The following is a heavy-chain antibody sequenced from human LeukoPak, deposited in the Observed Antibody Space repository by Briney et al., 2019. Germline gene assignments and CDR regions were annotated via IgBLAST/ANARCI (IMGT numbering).Heavy chain of an antibody. D-gene: IGHD6-19*01. Sequence: RASLKDSSKASGYTLTSSGIRWVRPAPGQGLEWMGWISAYNGNTNYAQKLQGRVTMTKDTSTSTAYMELRSLGSDYTAVYYCARPVPVLGVAVDYWGQGTLVTVSS. CDR1: GYTLTSSG. V-gene: IGHV1-18*01. J-gene: IGHJ4*02. CDR2: ISAYNGNT. CDR3: ARPVPVLGVAVDY.